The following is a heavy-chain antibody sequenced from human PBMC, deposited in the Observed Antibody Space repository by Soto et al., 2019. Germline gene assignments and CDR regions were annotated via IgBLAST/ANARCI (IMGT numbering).Heavy chain of an antibody. Sequence: SETLSLTCAVYGGSFSGYYWSWIRQPPGKGLEWIGEINHSGSTNYNPSLKSRVTISVDTSKNQFSLKLSSVTAADTAVYYCARARLGSYYYYMDVWGKGTTVTVSS. J-gene: IGHJ6*03. CDR3: ARARLGSYYYYMDV. D-gene: IGHD3-22*01. V-gene: IGHV4-34*01. CDR1: GGSFSGYY. CDR2: INHSGST.